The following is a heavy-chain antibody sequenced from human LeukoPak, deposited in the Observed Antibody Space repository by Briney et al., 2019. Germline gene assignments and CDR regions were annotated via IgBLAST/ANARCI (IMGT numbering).Heavy chain of an antibody. J-gene: IGHJ4*02. V-gene: IGHV4-39*02. D-gene: IGHD2-15*01. CDR2: MYYSGDT. CDR1: GGSISSYF. Sequence: SETLSLTCTVSGGSISSYFWGWIRQPPGKGLEWIGTMYYSGDTYYNPSLKSRVSISVDTSKNHFSLRLSSVTAADTAVYYCARRGGSRFFDYWGQGTLVTVSS. CDR3: ARRGGSRFFDY.